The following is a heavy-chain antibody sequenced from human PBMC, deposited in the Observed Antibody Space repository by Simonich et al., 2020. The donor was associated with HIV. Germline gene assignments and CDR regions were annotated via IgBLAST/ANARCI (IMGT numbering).Heavy chain of an antibody. Sequence: QVQLVQSGAEVKKPGSSVKVSCKASGGTFSTYTISWVRQAPGQGLEWMGGNSPILGIPNYARKFQGRVTITADKSTSTAYMELSSLRSEDTAVYYCARPIDDSGSRVDGDYWGQGTLVTVSS. J-gene: IGHJ4*02. CDR2: NSPILGIP. CDR1: GGTFSTYT. V-gene: IGHV1-69*09. CDR3: ARPIDDSGSRVDGDY. D-gene: IGHD1-26*01.